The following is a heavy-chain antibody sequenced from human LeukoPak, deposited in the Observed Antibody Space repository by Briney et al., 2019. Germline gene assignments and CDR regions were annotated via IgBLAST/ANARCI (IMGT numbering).Heavy chain of an antibody. Sequence: PGGSPRLSCAASGFTVSSNYMSWVRQAPGKGLEWVSVIYSGGSTYYADSVKGRFTISRDNSKNTLYLQMNSLRAEDTAVYYCARDRITMVRGVIISYFDYWGQGTLVTVSS. D-gene: IGHD3-10*01. CDR1: GFTVSSNY. CDR3: ARDRITMVRGVIISYFDY. CDR2: IYSGGST. V-gene: IGHV3-66*01. J-gene: IGHJ4*02.